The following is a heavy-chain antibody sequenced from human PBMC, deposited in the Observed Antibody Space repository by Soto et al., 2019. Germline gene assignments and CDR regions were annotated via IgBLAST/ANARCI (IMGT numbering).Heavy chain of an antibody. J-gene: IGHJ4*02. CDR1: GYTFTSYA. CDR2: INAGNGNT. D-gene: IGHD2-15*01. CDR3: ARDLGGWPDY. V-gene: IGHV1-3*01. Sequence: ASVKASCKASGYTFTSYAIHWVRQAPGQRLEWMGGINAGNGNTKYSQKFQGRVTITRDTSASTAYMELSSLRSEDTAVYYCARDLGGWPDYWGQGTLVTSPQ.